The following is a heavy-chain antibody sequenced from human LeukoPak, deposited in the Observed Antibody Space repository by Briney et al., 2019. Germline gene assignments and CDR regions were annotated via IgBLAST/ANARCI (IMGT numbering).Heavy chain of an antibody. D-gene: IGHD6-19*01. V-gene: IGHV3-21*04. Sequence: GGSLRLSCAASGFTFSRYSMNWVRQAPGKGLEWVSSISGSSSYIYYADSVKGRLTISRDNSKNSLYLQMNSLRAEDTALYYCAKDREAVAQLGEFDYWGQGTLVTVSS. J-gene: IGHJ4*02. CDR1: GFTFSRYS. CDR2: ISGSSSYI. CDR3: AKDREAVAQLGEFDY.